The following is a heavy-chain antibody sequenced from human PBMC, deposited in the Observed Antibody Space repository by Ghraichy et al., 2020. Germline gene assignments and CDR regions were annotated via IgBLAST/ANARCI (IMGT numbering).Heavy chain of an antibody. J-gene: IGHJ4*02. Sequence: SETLSLTCTVSGGSISSSSYYWGWIRQPPGKGLEWIGSIYYSGSTYYNPSLKSRVTISVDTSKNQFSLKLSSVTAADTAVYYCARQDYYDSSGYYRLFDYWGQGTLVTVSS. D-gene: IGHD3-22*01. CDR2: IYYSGST. CDR3: ARQDYYDSSGYYRLFDY. V-gene: IGHV4-39*01. CDR1: GGSISSSSYY.